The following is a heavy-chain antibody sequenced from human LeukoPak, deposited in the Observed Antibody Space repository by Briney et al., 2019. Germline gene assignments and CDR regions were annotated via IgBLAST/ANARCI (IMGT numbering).Heavy chain of an antibody. CDR1: GFTVSSNY. CDR3: ARVLVTAYGNWFDP. V-gene: IGHV3-66*01. J-gene: IGHJ5*02. D-gene: IGHD2-21*02. CDR2: IYSGGTT. Sequence: GGSLRLSCAASGFTVSSNYMSWVRQAPGKGLEWVSVIYSGGTTYYADSVKGRFTISRDNSKDTLYLQMNSLRAEDTAVYYCARVLVTAYGNWFDPWGQGTLVTVSS.